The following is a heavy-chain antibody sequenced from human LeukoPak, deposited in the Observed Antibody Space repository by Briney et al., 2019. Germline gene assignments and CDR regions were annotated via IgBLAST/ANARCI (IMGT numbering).Heavy chain of an antibody. CDR1: GYTFTSYA. CDR3: ARYYDILTGYHPRPDYYYYYGMDV. D-gene: IGHD3-9*01. Sequence: GASVKVSRKASGYTFTSYAMHWVRQAPGQRPEWMGWINAGNGNTKYSQKFQGRVTITRDTSASTAYMELSSLRSEDTAVYYCARYYDILTGYHPRPDYYYYYGMDVWGQGTTVTVSS. J-gene: IGHJ6*02. V-gene: IGHV1-3*01. CDR2: INAGNGNT.